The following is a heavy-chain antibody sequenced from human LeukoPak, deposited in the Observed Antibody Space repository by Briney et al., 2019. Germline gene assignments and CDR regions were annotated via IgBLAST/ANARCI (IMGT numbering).Heavy chain of an antibody. J-gene: IGHJ4*02. CDR2: ISGDGGST. CDR1: GFTFDDYA. D-gene: IGHD3-22*01. V-gene: IGHV3-43*02. Sequence: PGGSLRLSCAASGFTFDDYAMHWVRQAPGKGLEWVSLISGDGGSTYYADSVKGRFTISRDNSKNSLCLQMNSLRTEDTALYYCAKDQTYYYDSASFDYWGQGTLVTVSS. CDR3: AKDQTYYYDSASFDY.